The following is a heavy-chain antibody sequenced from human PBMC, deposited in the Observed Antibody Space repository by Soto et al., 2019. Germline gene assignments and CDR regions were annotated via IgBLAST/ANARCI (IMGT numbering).Heavy chain of an antibody. V-gene: IGHV4-39*01. CDR2: IYYSGST. D-gene: IGHD3-22*01. CDR1: GGSISSSSYY. Sequence: SETLSLTCTVSGGSISSSSYYWGWIRQPPGKGLEWIGSIYYSGSTYYNPSLKSRVTISVDTSKNQFSLKLSSVTAADTAVYYCARYDSSGTWGQGTLVTVSS. CDR3: ARYDSSGT. J-gene: IGHJ5*02.